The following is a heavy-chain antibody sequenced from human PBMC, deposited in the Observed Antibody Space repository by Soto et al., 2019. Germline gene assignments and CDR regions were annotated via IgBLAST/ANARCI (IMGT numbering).Heavy chain of an antibody. CDR1: GGSFSGYY. Sequence: SETLSLTCAVYGGSFSGYYWSWIRQPPGKGLEWIGEINHSGSTNYNPSLKSRVTISVDTSKNQFSLKLSSVTAADTAVYYCARGEMATIRIGYFDYWGQGTLVTVSS. D-gene: IGHD5-12*01. CDR3: ARGEMATIRIGYFDY. V-gene: IGHV4-34*01. J-gene: IGHJ4*02. CDR2: INHSGST.